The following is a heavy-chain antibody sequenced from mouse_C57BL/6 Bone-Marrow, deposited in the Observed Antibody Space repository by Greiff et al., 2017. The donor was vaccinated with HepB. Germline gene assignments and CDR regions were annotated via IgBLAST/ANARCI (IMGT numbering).Heavy chain of an antibody. V-gene: IGHV1-15*01. D-gene: IGHD1-1*01. CDR1: GYTFTDYE. CDR2: IDPETGGT. Sequence: VNVVESGAELVRPGASVTLSCKASGYTFTDYEMHWVKQTPVHGLEWIGAIDPETGGTAYNQKFKGKAILTADKSSSTAYMELRSLTSEDSAVYYCTRRYYGRKGYYFDYWGQGTTLTVSS. J-gene: IGHJ2*01. CDR3: TRRYYGRKGYYFDY.